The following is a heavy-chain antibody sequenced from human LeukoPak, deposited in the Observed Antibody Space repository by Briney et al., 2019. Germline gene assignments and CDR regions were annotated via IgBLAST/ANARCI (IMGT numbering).Heavy chain of an antibody. CDR2: IIPMFRTP. J-gene: IGHJ3*02. D-gene: IGHD2-2*01. V-gene: IGHV1-69*05. CDR3: ASGDYCSNASCYNGAFDI. CDR1: GFTFSSYA. Sequence: GGSLRLSCAASGFTFSSYAMSWVRQAPGQGLEWMGGIIPMFRTPKYAQKFQGRVTITTDEFTSTEYMELSSLGPEDTAVYYCASGDYCSNASCYNGAFDIWGQGTMVTVSS.